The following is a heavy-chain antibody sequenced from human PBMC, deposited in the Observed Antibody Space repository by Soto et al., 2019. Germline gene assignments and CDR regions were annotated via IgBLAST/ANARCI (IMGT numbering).Heavy chain of an antibody. D-gene: IGHD6-13*01. CDR3: AKELISSWYYFDY. Sequence: PGGSLRLSCAASGFTFSSYGMHWVRQAPGKGLEWVAVISYDGSNKYYADSVKGRFTISRDNSKNTLYLQMNSLRAEDTAVYYCAKELISSWYYFDYWGQGTLVTVSS. CDR1: GFTFSSYG. J-gene: IGHJ4*02. V-gene: IGHV3-30*18. CDR2: ISYDGSNK.